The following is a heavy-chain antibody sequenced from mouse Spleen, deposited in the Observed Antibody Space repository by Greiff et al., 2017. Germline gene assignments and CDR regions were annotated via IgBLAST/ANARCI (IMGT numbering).Heavy chain of an antibody. CDR1: GYTFTSYW. D-gene: IGHD4-1*01. Sequence: QVQLQQPGAELVKPGASVKLSCKASGYTFTSYWMHWVKQRPGQGLEWIGMIHPNSGSTNYNETFKSKATLTVDKSSSTAYMQLRRLTSEDSAVDYCARSNWDGWDVDVWGAGTTVTVAS. J-gene: IGHJ1*01. V-gene: IGHV1-64*01. CDR2: IHPNSGST. CDR3: ARSNWDGWDVDV.